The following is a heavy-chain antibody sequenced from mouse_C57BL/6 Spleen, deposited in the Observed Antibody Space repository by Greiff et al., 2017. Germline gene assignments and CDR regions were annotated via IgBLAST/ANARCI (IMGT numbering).Heavy chain of an antibody. D-gene: IGHD1-1*01. CDR1: GFSLTSYG. CDR3: ARGPLRDWYFDV. Sequence: QVQLQQSGPGLVQPSQSLSITCTVSGFSLTSYGVHWVRQSPGKGLEWLGVIWSGGSTDYNAAFISRLSISKDNSKSQVFFKMNSLQADDTAIYYCARGPLRDWYFDVWGTGTTVTVSS. CDR2: IWSGGST. V-gene: IGHV2-2*01. J-gene: IGHJ1*03.